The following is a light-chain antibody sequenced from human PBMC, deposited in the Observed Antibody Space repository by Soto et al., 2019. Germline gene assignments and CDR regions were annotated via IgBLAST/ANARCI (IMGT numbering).Light chain of an antibody. CDR3: QQYGSSPPRT. CDR1: QSVSSSY. V-gene: IGKV3-20*01. J-gene: IGKJ1*01. Sequence: EIVLTQSPGTLSLSPGERATVSCRASQSVSSSYLAWYQQKPGQAPRLLIYGASSRATGIPDRFSGSGSGTDFTLTISRLEPEDFAVYYCQQYGSSPPRTFGQGTKLNIK. CDR2: GAS.